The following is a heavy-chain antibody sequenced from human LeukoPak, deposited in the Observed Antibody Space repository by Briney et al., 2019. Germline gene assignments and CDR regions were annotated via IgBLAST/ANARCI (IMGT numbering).Heavy chain of an antibody. V-gene: IGHV3-48*03. CDR1: GFTFSSYE. J-gene: IGHJ4*02. CDR2: ISSSGSTI. CDR3: AGYYDSSGYLDY. D-gene: IGHD3-22*01. Sequence: GGSLRLSCAASGFTFSSYEMNWVRQAPGKGLEWVAYISSSGSTIYYADSVKGRFTISRDNAKNSLYLQMNSLRAEDTAVYYCAGYYDSSGYLDYWGQGTLVTVSS.